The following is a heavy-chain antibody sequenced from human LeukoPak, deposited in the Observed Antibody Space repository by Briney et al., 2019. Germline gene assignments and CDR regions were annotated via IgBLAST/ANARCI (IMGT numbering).Heavy chain of an antibody. CDR3: ARVHRYSGYDAGYYYGMDV. Sequence: HPGGSLRLSCAASGFTFSNYAMSWVRQAPGKGLEWVSAISGSGGGTFYTDSVKGRFTISRDNSKNTLYLQMNSLRAEDTAVYYCARVHRYSGYDAGYYYGMDVWGQGTTVTVSS. CDR2: ISGSGGGT. D-gene: IGHD5-12*01. J-gene: IGHJ6*02. CDR1: GFTFSNYA. V-gene: IGHV3-23*01.